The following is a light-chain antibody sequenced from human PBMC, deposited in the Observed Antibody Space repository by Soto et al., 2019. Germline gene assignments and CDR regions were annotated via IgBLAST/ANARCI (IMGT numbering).Light chain of an antibody. CDR2: GAS. V-gene: IGKV3-15*01. J-gene: IGKJ4*01. Sequence: EIVMTQSPATLSVSPGERATLSCRASQSVSSNLAWYQQKPGQAPRLLIYGASTRATGIPARFSGSGSGTEFTLTINSLQSEDFVVYYCQQYNSWPLTFGGGTKVDIK. CDR1: QSVSSN. CDR3: QQYNSWPLT.